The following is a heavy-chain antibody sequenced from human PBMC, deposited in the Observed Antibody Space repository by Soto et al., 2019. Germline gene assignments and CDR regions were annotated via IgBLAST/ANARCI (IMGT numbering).Heavy chain of an antibody. Sequence: ESGGGVVQPGRSLRLSCAASGFTFSSYAMHWVRQAPGKGLEWVAVISYDGSNKYYADSVKGRFTISRDNSKNTLYLQMNSLRAEDTAVYYCARDPDSGSVDYWGQGTLVTVSS. V-gene: IGHV3-30-3*01. J-gene: IGHJ4*02. CDR2: ISYDGSNK. CDR1: GFTFSSYA. CDR3: ARDPDSGSVDY. D-gene: IGHD1-26*01.